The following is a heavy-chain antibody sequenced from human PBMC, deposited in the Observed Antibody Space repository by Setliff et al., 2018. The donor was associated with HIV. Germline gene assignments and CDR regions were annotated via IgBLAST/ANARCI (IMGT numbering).Heavy chain of an antibody. CDR2: INHSGST. CDR1: NGSFSGYY. D-gene: IGHD6-19*01. V-gene: IGHV4-34*01. Sequence: SETLSLTCAVYNGSFSGYYWTWIRQPPGKGLEWIGEINHSGSTNYSPSLKSRVTISVDASKNTLYLQMNSLRTEDTALYYCAKDKANVAVAGTLDYWGQGTLVTVSS. J-gene: IGHJ4*02. CDR3: AKDKANVAVAGTLDY.